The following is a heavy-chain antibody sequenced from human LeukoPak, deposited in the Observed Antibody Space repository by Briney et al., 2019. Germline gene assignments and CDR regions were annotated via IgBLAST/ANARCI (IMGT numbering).Heavy chain of an antibody. CDR1: GGSLSSYY. CDR2: IYTSGST. CDR3: ARDEIAVAGDYFDY. D-gene: IGHD6-19*01. J-gene: IGHJ4*02. Sequence: SETLSLTCTVSGGSLSSYYWSWLRQPAGKGLEWIGRIYTSGSTNYNPSLKSRVTMSVDTSKNQFSLKLSSVTAADTAVYYCARDEIAVAGDYFDYWGQGTLVTVSS. V-gene: IGHV4-4*07.